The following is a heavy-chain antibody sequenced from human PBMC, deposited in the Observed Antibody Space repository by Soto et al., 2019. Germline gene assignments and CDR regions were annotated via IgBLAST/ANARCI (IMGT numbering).Heavy chain of an antibody. V-gene: IGHV1-69*13. D-gene: IGHD6-6*01. Sequence: ASVKVSCKASGGTFSSYAISWVRQAPGQGLEWMGGIIPIFGTANYAQKFQGRVTITADESTSTAYMELSSLRSEDTAVYYCARVYSSSSKDYYYYYGMDVWGQGTTVTVSS. CDR2: IIPIFGTA. J-gene: IGHJ6*02. CDR3: ARVYSSSSKDYYYYYGMDV. CDR1: GGTFSSYA.